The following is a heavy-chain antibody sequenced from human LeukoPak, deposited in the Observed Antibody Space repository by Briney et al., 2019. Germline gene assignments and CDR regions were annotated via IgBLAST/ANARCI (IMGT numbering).Heavy chain of an antibody. J-gene: IGHJ4*02. Sequence: GGSLSLSCAASGFTFRNHWMHWVRQTPGKGLVWVSRISSDGSSTTYADSVKGRFTISRDNAKNTLYLQMNNLRAEDTAMYYCTRDQRVSGRPDIDYWGQGTLVIVSS. CDR2: ISSDGSST. V-gene: IGHV3-74*03. CDR3: TRDQRVSGRPDIDY. CDR1: GFTFRNHW. D-gene: IGHD6-6*01.